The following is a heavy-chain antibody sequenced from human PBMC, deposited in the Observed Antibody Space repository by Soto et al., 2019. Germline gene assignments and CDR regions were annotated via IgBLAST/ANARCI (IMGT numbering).Heavy chain of an antibody. V-gene: IGHV5-51*01. CDR2: IYAGDSET. J-gene: IGHJ6*02. Sequence: GESLKISCKGSGYTFTSYWIGWVRQMPGKGLEWMGIIYAGDSETRYSPSFQGQVTISADKSISTAYLQWSSLKASDTAMYYCARPRSSSRNYYGMDVWGQGTTVTVSS. D-gene: IGHD6-13*01. CDR3: ARPRSSSRNYYGMDV. CDR1: GYTFTSYW.